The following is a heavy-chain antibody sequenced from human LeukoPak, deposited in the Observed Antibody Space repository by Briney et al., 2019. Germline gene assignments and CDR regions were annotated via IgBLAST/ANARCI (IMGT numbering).Heavy chain of an antibody. V-gene: IGHV3-48*03. Sequence: GGSLRLSCAASRFTFSSYEMNWVRQAPWKGLEWVSYISSSGTTIYYADSVKGRFTISRDNAKNSLYLQMNSLRAEDTAVYYCARDRNYYDSSAYYSVGAFDIWGQGTMVTVSS. D-gene: IGHD3-22*01. CDR2: ISSSGTTI. J-gene: IGHJ3*02. CDR1: RFTFSSYE. CDR3: ARDRNYYDSSAYYSVGAFDI.